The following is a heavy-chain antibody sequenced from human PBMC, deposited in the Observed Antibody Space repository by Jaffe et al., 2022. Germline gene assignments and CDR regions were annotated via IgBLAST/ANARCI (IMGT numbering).Heavy chain of an antibody. CDR3: AKYKGGDDYGDSYFDY. Sequence: QVQLVESGGGVVQPGGSLRLSCAASGFTFSSYGMHWVRQAPGKGLEWVAFIRYDGSNKYYADSVKGRFTISRDNSKNTLYLQMNSLRAEDTAVYYCAKYKGGDDYGDSYFDYWGQGTLVTVSS. V-gene: IGHV3-30*02. D-gene: IGHD4-17*01. CDR1: GFTFSSYG. J-gene: IGHJ4*02. CDR2: IRYDGSNK.